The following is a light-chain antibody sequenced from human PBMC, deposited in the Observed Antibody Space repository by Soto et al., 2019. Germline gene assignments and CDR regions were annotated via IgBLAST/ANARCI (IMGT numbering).Light chain of an antibody. CDR1: QSVSNW. V-gene: IGKV1-5*03. CDR3: RQYDTYCT. J-gene: IGKJ1*01. Sequence: EIQVPQSPSSLSASVGARVIVPFRASQSVSNWLAWYQQKPGKAPNLLIDKASSLKSGVPSRFSGSGSGTEFTLTISNLQPDDFATYYCRQYDTYCTFGQGTKVDI. CDR2: KAS.